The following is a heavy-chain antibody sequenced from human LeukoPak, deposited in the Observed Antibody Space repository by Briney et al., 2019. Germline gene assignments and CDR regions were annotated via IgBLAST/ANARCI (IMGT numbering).Heavy chain of an antibody. CDR2: IYISGST. Sequence: PSETLSLTCTVSGGSIRSGSYYWSWIRQSAGKGLEWIGRIYISGSTKYNPSLKSRVTISVDTSKNHFSLKLSSVTAADTAVYYCARDFRGGYDFWSGYYTPYYFDYWGQGTLVTVSP. V-gene: IGHV4-61*02. CDR1: GGSIRSGSYY. J-gene: IGHJ4*02. D-gene: IGHD3-3*01. CDR3: ARDFRGGYDFWSGYYTPYYFDY.